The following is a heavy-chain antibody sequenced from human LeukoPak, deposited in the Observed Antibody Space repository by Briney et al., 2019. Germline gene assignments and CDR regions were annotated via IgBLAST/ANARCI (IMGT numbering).Heavy chain of an antibody. CDR1: GLTFITNV. J-gene: IGHJ4*02. V-gene: IGHV3-30-3*01. CDR3: ARGGYFPGY. CDR2: ISSDGSNK. Sequence: GGSLDLPCEASGLTFITNVFNGVGRLPARGLEWVAVISSDGSNKYYAASVKGRFTISRDNSKNTLYLQMNSLRAEDTAVYYCARGGYFPGYWGQGTLVTVSS. D-gene: IGHD6-13*01.